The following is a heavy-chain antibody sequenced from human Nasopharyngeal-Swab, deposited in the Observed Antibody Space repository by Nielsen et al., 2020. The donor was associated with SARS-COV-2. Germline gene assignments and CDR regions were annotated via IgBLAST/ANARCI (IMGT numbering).Heavy chain of an antibody. CDR3: ARAGYSSSLDS. CDR1: GYSVTSYG. D-gene: IGHD6-13*01. J-gene: IGHJ4*02. CDR2: ISGYDGNI. Sequence: ASVNVSCKGSGYSVTSYGISGVQQAPGQGLEWMGWISGYDGNIKYAHIFQDRATMTTDTSTRTAYMELRSLSSDDTGVFYCARAGYSSSLDSLGQGTLVTVSS. V-gene: IGHV1-18*01.